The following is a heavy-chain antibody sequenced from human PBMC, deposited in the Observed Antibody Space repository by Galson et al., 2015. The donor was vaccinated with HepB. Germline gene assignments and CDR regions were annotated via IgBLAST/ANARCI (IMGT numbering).Heavy chain of an antibody. CDR1: GFTFSTYD. D-gene: IGHD3-22*01. CDR2: TWYDGNNK. CDR3: ARDIYLIGGMDV. V-gene: IGHV3-33*01. Sequence: SLRLSCAASGFTFSTYDMHWVRQAPGKGLEWVTLTWYDGNNKHYADSVKGRFTISRDNSKNSLYLQMNSLRDEDTAVYYCARDIYLIGGMDVWGQGTTVTVSS. J-gene: IGHJ6*02.